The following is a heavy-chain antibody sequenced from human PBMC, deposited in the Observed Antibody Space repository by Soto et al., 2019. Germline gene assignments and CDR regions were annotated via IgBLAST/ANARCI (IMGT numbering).Heavy chain of an antibody. Sequence: GASVKVSCKASGYTFTSYYMHWVRQAPGQGLEWMGIINPSGGSTSYAQKFQGRVTMTRDTSTSTVYMELSSLRSEDTAVYYCARDGEIVVTTKYYYYGMDVWGQGTTVTVSS. V-gene: IGHV1-46*01. CDR3: ARDGEIVVTTKYYYYGMDV. CDR2: INPSGGST. CDR1: GYTFTSYY. D-gene: IGHD1-26*01. J-gene: IGHJ6*02.